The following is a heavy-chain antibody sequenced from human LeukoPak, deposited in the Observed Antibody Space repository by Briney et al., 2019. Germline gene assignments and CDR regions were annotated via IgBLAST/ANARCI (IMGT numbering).Heavy chain of an antibody. CDR3: ARAVGDAFDI. CDR2: IYYSGST. V-gene: IGHV4-30-4*01. J-gene: IGHJ3*02. CDR1: GGSISSGDYY. Sequence: SETLSLTCTVSGGSISSGDYYWSWIRQPPGKGLEWIGYIYYSGSTYYNPSLKSRVTISVDTSKNQFSLKLSSVTAADTAVYYCARAVGDAFDIWGQGTMVTVPS. D-gene: IGHD3-16*01.